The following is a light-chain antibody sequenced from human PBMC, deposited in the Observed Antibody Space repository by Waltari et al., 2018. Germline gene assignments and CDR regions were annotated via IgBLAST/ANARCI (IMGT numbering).Light chain of an antibody. CDR1: PGVRNSC. CDR3: QQTFSAFRT. J-gene: IGKJ4*01. V-gene: IGKV3-20*01. Sequence: IVLTQSPATLSSSPGERATLACRARPGVRNSCLAWYQQKPGQAPRILIYGASSRATGIADRLRGSGSETDFTLTISSLQPEDSATYYCQQTFSAFRTFGGGTKVEIK. CDR2: GAS.